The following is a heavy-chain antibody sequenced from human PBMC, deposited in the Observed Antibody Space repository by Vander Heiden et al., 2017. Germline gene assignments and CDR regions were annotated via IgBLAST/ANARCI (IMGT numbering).Heavy chain of an antibody. V-gene: IGHV3-9*01. J-gene: IGHJ6*02. CDR3: GKDMTPGGLDV. D-gene: IGHD3-10*01. CDR2: ILWDNSRI. CDR1: GFTFNEHA. Sequence: EVQVVESGGSLVQPGRSLRLLCEGRGFTFNEHAVQWVRQGPGKGLEWVSGILWDNSRIGYADSVKGRFTIARDNGKNSLYLQMNSLRPEDTALYYCGKDMTPGGLDVWGHGTTVTVSS.